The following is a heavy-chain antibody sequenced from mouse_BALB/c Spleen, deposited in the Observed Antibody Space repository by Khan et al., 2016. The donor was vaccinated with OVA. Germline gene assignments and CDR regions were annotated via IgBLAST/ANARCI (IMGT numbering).Heavy chain of an antibody. V-gene: IGHV3-2*02. D-gene: IGHD1-2*01. CDR3: AGTARIKY. CDR2: ISYSGST. J-gene: IGHJ2*01. Sequence: EVQLQESGPGLVKPSQTLSLTCTVTGYSITSGYGWNWIRQSPGNKLEWMGYISYSGSTNYNPSLKSRIFITRDTSKNQFFLQLNYVTTEDTATYYCAGTARIKYWGQGTTLTVSS. CDR1: GYSITSGYG.